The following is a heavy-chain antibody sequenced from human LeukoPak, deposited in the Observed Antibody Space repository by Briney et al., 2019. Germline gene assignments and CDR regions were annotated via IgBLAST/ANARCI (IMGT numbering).Heavy chain of an antibody. J-gene: IGHJ3*02. CDR2: IYYSGST. D-gene: IGHD6-13*01. CDR3: ARGLYKQQLVPAFHI. Sequence: PSETLSLTCTVSGGSISSYYWSWIRQPPGKGLQWIGYIYYSGSTNYNPSLKSRVTISVDTSKNQFSLKLSSVTAADTAVYYCARGLYKQQLVPAFHIWGQGTMVTGSP. CDR1: GGSISSYY. V-gene: IGHV4-59*01.